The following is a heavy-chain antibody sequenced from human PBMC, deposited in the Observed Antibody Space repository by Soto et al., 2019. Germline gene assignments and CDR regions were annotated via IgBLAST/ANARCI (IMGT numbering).Heavy chain of an antibody. V-gene: IGHV3-53*01. CDR2: IHAGGNS. CDR3: VRDFTS. Sequence: GRAVRVYCTDSGFVVTKNYMSWVRQAPGKGPEWVSIIHAGGNSYFADSVKGRFTISRDNSKNTLNLHMNNLRVEDTAVYYCVRDFTSWGQGTLVTVSS. CDR1: GFVVTKNY. J-gene: IGHJ4*02.